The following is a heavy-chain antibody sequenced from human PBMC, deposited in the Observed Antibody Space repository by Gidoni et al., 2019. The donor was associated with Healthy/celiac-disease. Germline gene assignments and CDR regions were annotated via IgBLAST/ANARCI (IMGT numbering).Heavy chain of an antibody. J-gene: IGHJ5*02. Sequence: EVQPVESGGGLFQPGGSLRLSCADSGFTFTSDWLTWVRRSPGKGLEWVANIKQDGREKYYVDSVKGRFTISRDNAKNSRYRQMNSLRAEDTAVYYCARDRLPQPQKSRGIAAAATGWFDPWGQGTLVTVSS. D-gene: IGHD6-13*01. CDR3: ARDRLPQPQKSRGIAAAATGWFDP. V-gene: IGHV3-7*01. CDR2: IKQDGREK. CDR1: GFTFTSDW.